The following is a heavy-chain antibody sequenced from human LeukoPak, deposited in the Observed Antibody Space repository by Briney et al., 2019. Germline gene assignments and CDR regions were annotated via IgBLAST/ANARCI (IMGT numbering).Heavy chain of an antibody. Sequence: GGSLRLSCAASGFTFSSYSMNWVRQAPGKGLEWVSSISSSSSYIYYADSVKGRFTISRDNAKNSLYLQINSLRAEDTAVCYCARFRGYCSSTSCYYYYGMDVWGQGTTVTVSS. CDR1: GFTFSSYS. J-gene: IGHJ6*02. CDR3: ARFRGYCSSTSCYYYYGMDV. CDR2: ISSSSSYI. D-gene: IGHD2-2*01. V-gene: IGHV3-21*01.